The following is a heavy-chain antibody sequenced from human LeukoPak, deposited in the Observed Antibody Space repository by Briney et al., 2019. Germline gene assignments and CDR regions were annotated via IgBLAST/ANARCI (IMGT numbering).Heavy chain of an antibody. CDR3: ARGSTSYYNWFDP. V-gene: IGHV1-18*01. D-gene: IGHD2-2*01. CDR1: GYTFISYY. J-gene: IGHJ5*02. Sequence: ASVKVSCKASGYTFISYYMHWVRQAPGQGLEWMGWISAYNGNTNYAQKLQGRVTMTTDTSTSTAYMELRSLRSDDTAVYYCARGSTSYYNWFDPWGQGTLVTVSS. CDR2: ISAYNGNT.